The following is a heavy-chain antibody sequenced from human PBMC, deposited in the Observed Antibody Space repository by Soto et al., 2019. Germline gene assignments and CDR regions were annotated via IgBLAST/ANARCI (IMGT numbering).Heavy chain of an antibody. CDR3: ARGRLGYCSGGSCYSQDFAFDI. D-gene: IGHD2-15*01. Sequence: QVQLQQWGAGLLKPSETLSLTCAVYGGSFSGYYWSWIRQPPGKGLEWIGEINHSGSTNYNPSLKSRVTISVDTSKNQFSLKLSSVTAADTAVYYCARGRLGYCSGGSCYSQDFAFDIWGQGTMVTVSS. CDR1: GGSFSGYY. CDR2: INHSGST. V-gene: IGHV4-34*01. J-gene: IGHJ3*02.